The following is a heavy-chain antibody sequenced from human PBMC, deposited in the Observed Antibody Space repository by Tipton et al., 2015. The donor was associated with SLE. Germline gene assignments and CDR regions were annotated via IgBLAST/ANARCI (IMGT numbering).Heavy chain of an antibody. D-gene: IGHD6-19*01. Sequence: LRLSCAVYGGSFSGYYWSWIRQPPGKGLEWIGEINHSGSTNYNPSLKSRVTISVDTSKNQFSLKLSSVTAADTAVYYCARGGMGIAVAGEFDSWGQGTLVTVSS. CDR1: GGSFSGYY. CDR2: INHSGST. CDR3: ARGGMGIAVAGEFDS. V-gene: IGHV4-34*01. J-gene: IGHJ4*02.